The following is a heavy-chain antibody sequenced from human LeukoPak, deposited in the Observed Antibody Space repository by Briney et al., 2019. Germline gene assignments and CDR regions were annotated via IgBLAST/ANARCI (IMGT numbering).Heavy chain of an antibody. CDR3: ARDLGWCLRLGVDFDY. V-gene: IGHV3-21*01. D-gene: IGHD5/OR15-5a*01. Sequence: GGSLRLSCAASGFTFSSYSMNWVRQAPGKGLEWVSSISSSSSYIYYADSVKGRFTISRDNAKNSLYLQMNSLRAEDTAVYYCARDLGWCLRLGVDFDYWGQGTLVTVSS. J-gene: IGHJ4*02. CDR2: ISSSSSYI. CDR1: GFTFSSYS.